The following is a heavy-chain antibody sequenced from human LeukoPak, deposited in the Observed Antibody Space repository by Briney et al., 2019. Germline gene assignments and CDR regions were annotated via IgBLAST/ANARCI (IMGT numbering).Heavy chain of an antibody. CDR1: GGSTSSYY. Sequence: SETLSLTCTVSGGSTSSYYWSWIRQPPGKGLEWIGYIFYSGSTNYNPSPKSRVTMSVDTSKNQFSLKLSSVTAADTAVYYCARGHYSSGWYGERGTLWFDPWGQGTLVTVSS. J-gene: IGHJ5*02. CDR2: IFYSGST. CDR3: ARGHYSSGWYGERGTLWFDP. D-gene: IGHD6-19*01. V-gene: IGHV4-59*01.